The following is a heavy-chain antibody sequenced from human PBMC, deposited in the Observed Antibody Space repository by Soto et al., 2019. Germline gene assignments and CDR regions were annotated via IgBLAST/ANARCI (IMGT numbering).Heavy chain of an antibody. CDR1: GGAVSSGSYY. D-gene: IGHD2-15*01. CDR3: ASYAKGYCSGGSCYGRNYFDY. V-gene: IGHV4-61*01. J-gene: IGHJ4*02. CDR2: IYYSGST. Sequence: SETLSRTCTVSGGAVSSGSYYWSWIRQPPGKGLEWIGYIYYSGSTNYNPSLKSRVTISVDTSKNQFSLKLSSVTAADTAVYYCASYAKGYCSGGSCYGRNYFDYWGQGTLVTVSS.